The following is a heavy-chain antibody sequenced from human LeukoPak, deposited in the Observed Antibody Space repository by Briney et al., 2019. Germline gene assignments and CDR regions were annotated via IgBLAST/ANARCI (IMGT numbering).Heavy chain of an antibody. Sequence: SETLSLTCTVSGGSISSGTYYWTWIRQPAGKGLEWIGRIYSSGSTSYNPSLDSRVRISIDTSKNQFSLKVNSVTAADTAVYYCARDSVGKPFDYWGQGTLVTVSS. V-gene: IGHV4-61*10. D-gene: IGHD4-23*01. CDR3: ARDSVGKPFDY. CDR2: IYSSGST. CDR1: GGSISSGTYY. J-gene: IGHJ4*02.